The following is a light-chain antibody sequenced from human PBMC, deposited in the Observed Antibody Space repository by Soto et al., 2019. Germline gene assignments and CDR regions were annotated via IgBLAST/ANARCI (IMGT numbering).Light chain of an antibody. CDR2: AAS. Sequence: DIPLTQSPSFLSASVGDRVTITCRASRGISTYLAWYQQKPGRAPKLLIYAASTLQTGVPSRFSGSGSGTDFTLTVSNLQPEDFATYYCQQSDGYPRTFGQGTKVEIK. CDR1: RGISTY. J-gene: IGKJ1*01. CDR3: QQSDGYPRT. V-gene: IGKV1-9*01.